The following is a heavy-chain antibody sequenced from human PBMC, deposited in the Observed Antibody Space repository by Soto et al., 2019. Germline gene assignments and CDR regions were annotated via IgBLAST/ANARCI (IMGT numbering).Heavy chain of an antibody. CDR3: AKDTCGRYSGYDYFFCYYYGMDV. J-gene: IGHJ6*02. Sequence: GGSLRLSCAASGFTFSSYGMHWVRQAPGKGLEWVAVISYDGSNKYYADSVKGRFTISRDNSKNTLYLQMNSLRAEDTAVYYCAKDTCGRYSGYDYFFCYYYGMDVWGQGTTVTVSS. V-gene: IGHV3-30*18. CDR1: GFTFSSYG. D-gene: IGHD5-12*01. CDR2: ISYDGSNK.